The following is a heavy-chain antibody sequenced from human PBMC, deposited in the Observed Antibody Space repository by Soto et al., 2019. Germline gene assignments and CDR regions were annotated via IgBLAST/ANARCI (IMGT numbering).Heavy chain of an antibody. CDR1: GFNVMRYW. CDR3: ARDIGFDYVN. V-gene: IGHV3-7*01. CDR2: VKEDGSEL. J-gene: IGHJ4*02. Sequence: GGSLRLSCAVSGFNVMRYWMSWVRQAPGKGLEWVASVKEDGSELYYLHSVRGRFSISRDSAGNALHLTMNYLSAEDTGVYFCARDIGFDYVNWGQGIPVTVAS. D-gene: IGHD3-16*01.